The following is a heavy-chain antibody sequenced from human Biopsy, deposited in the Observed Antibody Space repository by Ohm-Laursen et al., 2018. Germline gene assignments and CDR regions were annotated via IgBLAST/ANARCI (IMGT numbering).Heavy chain of an antibody. J-gene: IGHJ4*02. CDR1: GYTFTSHD. D-gene: IGHD1-26*01. CDR3: ARWETTLGRSLDS. Sequence: SVKVSCKSSGYTFTSHDINWVRRATGQGLEWMGWMSPNTGNTVYAQRFQDRVTMTSDTSTGTAYMELTSLTSDDTAVYFCARWETTLGRSLDSWGQGTLVAVSS. V-gene: IGHV1-8*01. CDR2: MSPNTGNT.